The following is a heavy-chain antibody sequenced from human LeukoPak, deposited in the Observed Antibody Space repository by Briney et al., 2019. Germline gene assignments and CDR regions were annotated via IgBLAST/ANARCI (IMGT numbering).Heavy chain of an antibody. CDR2: IIPIFGTA. Sequence: ASVKVSCKASGGTFSSYAISWVRQAPGQGLEWMGGIIPIFGTANYAQKFQGRVTITADKSTSTAYMELSSLRSEDTAMYYCARTVDSSGWYGYFDLWGCGTLVTVSS. CDR1: GGTFSSYA. V-gene: IGHV1-69*06. CDR3: ARTVDSSGWYGYFDL. J-gene: IGHJ2*01. D-gene: IGHD6-19*01.